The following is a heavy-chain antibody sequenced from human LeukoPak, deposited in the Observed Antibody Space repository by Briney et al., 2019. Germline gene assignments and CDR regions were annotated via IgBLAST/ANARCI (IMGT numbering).Heavy chain of an antibody. J-gene: IGHJ4*02. CDR3: ARGRVAAAGPLPYFDY. V-gene: IGHV4-34*01. D-gene: IGHD6-13*01. CDR1: GGSFSGYY. Sequence: SETLSLTCAVYGGSFSGYYWSWIRQPPGKGLEWIGEINHSGSTNYNPSLKSRVTISVDTSKNQFSLKLSSVTVADTAVYYCARGRVAAAGPLPYFDYWGQGTLVTVSS. CDR2: INHSGST.